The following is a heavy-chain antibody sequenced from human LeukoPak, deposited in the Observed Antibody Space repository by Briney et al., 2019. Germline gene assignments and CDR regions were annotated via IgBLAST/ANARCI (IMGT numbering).Heavy chain of an antibody. CDR3: ARAYDSRGYAMDV. Sequence: SETLSLTCTVSGGSIRSYYWSWIRQPPGKGLEWIGYIYYSGSTNYNPSLKSRVTISVDTSKNQFSLKLSSVTAADTAVYYCARAYDSRGYAMDVWGQGTTVTVSS. CDR2: IYYSGST. J-gene: IGHJ6*02. V-gene: IGHV4-59*01. CDR1: GGSIRSYY. D-gene: IGHD3-22*01.